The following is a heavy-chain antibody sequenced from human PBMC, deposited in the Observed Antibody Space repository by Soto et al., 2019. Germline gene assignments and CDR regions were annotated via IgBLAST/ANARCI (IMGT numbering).Heavy chain of an antibody. CDR3: AKSSGTTDRCFYVAV. D-gene: IGHD1-7*01. V-gene: IGHV3-23*01. CDR1: AFTFSSYA. Sequence: EVQLLESGGGLVQPGGSLRLSCAASAFTFSSYAMTWVRQAPGKGLEWVSAISGSGGSTYYADSVKGRFTISRDNSKNRLFLQMNSLRAEDTAVYYCAKSSGTTDRCFYVAVLGKGTAVTVSS. J-gene: IGHJ6*03. CDR2: ISGSGGST.